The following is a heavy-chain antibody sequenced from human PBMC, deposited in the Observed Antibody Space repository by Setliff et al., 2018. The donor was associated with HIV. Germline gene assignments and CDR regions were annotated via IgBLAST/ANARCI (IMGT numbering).Heavy chain of an antibody. V-gene: IGHV1-2*06. CDR1: GYTFTGYY. CDR3: ARDPAPSSSASYFQH. Sequence: ASVKVSCKASGYTFTGYYMHWVRQAPGQGLEWMGRISPHNGGTTYALQFQGRVTMTRDTSTSTVYMELSSLRSEDTAVYYCARDPAPSSSASYFQHWGQGTPVTVSS. D-gene: IGHD6-6*01. CDR2: ISPHNGGT. J-gene: IGHJ1*01.